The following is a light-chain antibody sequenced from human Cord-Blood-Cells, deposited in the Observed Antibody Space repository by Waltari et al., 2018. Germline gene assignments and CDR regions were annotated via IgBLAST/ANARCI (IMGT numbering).Light chain of an antibody. CDR2: EGS. J-gene: IGLJ1*01. CDR1: SSDVGSYNL. Sequence: QSALTQPASVSGSPGKSITISCTGTSSDVGSYNLVSWYQQHPGKAPKLMIYEGSKRPSGVSNRFSGSKSGNTASLTISWLQAEDEADYYCCSYAGSSTYVFGTGTKVTVL. V-gene: IGLV2-23*01. CDR3: CSYAGSSTYV.